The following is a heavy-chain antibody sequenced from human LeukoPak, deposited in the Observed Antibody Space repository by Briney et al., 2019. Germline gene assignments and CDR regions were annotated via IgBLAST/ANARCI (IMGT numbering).Heavy chain of an antibody. CDR2: ISGSGGST. CDR1: GFTFSSYA. J-gene: IGHJ1*01. CDR3: AKDRSPIAENFGWKFYPH. V-gene: IGHV3-23*01. Sequence: GGSLRLSCAASGFTFSSYAMSWVRQAPGKGLEWVSAISGSGGSTYYADSVKGRFTISRDSSKNTLYLQMNSLRAEDTAVYFCAKDRSPIAENFGWKFYPHWGQGTLVTVSS. D-gene: IGHD2-15*01.